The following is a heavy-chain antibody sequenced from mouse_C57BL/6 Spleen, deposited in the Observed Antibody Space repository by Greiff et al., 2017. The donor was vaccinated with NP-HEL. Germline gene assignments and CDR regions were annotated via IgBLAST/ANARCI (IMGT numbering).Heavy chain of an antibody. CDR1: GYTFTDYY. V-gene: IGHV1-76*01. Sequence: VQLQEPGAELVRPGASVKLSCKASGYTFTDYYINWVKQRPGQGLEWIARIYPGSGNTYYNEKFKGKATLTAEKSSSTAYMQLSSLKSEDSAVYFCARYGYYPYFDYWGQGTTLTVSS. J-gene: IGHJ2*01. CDR2: IYPGSGNT. D-gene: IGHD2-3*01. CDR3: ARYGYYPYFDY.